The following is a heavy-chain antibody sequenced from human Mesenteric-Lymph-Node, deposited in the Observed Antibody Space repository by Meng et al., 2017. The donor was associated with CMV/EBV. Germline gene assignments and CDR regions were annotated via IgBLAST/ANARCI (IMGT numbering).Heavy chain of an antibody. CDR3: ARGGGGMDV. J-gene: IGHJ6*02. Sequence: GSLRLSCTVSGYSISSGYNWGWIRQPPGKGLEWIGTIFRTGSTNYNPSLKSRVTISVDTSTTQFSLRLTSVTAADTAVYYCARGGGGMDVWGQGTTVTVSS. V-gene: IGHV4-38-2*02. CDR1: GYSISSGYN. CDR2: IFRTGST. D-gene: IGHD3-10*01.